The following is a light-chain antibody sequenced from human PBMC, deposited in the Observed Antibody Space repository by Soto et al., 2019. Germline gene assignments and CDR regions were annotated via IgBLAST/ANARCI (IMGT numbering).Light chain of an antibody. J-gene: IGKJ1*01. Sequence: DIQMTQSPSTLSASVGDRVTITCRASQSISTWLAWYQEKPGKAPNLLIYDASRLQSGVPSRFSGTGSGTEFTLTVTSPQPDDFATYFCQQYNSYPWTFGHGTKVDIK. CDR3: QQYNSYPWT. CDR1: QSISTW. V-gene: IGKV1-5*01. CDR2: DAS.